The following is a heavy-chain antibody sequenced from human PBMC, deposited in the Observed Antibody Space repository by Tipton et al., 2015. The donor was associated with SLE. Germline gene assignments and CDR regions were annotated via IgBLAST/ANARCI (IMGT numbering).Heavy chain of an antibody. CDR2: ISYSGTT. Sequence: LRLSCTVSGGSIESGSYSWGWIRQPPGKGLEWIGSISYSGTTSYNQSLKGRVTISVHTSTNQFSLKLSSVTAADTAVYYCASYSGSYYDAFDIWGQGTMVTVSS. CDR1: GGSIESGSYS. J-gene: IGHJ3*02. D-gene: IGHD1-26*01. CDR3: ASYSGSYYDAFDI. V-gene: IGHV4-39*01.